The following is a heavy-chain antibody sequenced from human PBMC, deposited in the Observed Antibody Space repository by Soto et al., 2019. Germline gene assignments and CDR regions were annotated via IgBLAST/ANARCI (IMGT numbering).Heavy chain of an antibody. CDR1: GGTFSSYA. D-gene: IGHD3-22*01. CDR2: IIPIFGTA. J-gene: IGHJ6*02. Sequence: QVQLVQSGAEVKKPGSSVKVSCKASGGTFSSYAISWVRQAPGQGLEWMGGIIPIFGTANYAQKFQGRVTITADKSTSTAYMELSSLRSEDTAVYYCARDHYDSSGYYYYYYGMDVWDQGTTVTVSS. V-gene: IGHV1-69*06. CDR3: ARDHYDSSGYYYYYYGMDV.